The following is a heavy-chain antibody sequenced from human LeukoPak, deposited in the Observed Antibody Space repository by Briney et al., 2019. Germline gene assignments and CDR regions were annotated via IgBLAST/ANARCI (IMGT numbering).Heavy chain of an antibody. CDR3: AHVATMTGLHLGS. J-gene: IGHJ5*02. CDR1: GFTFSSYV. V-gene: IGHV3-23*01. CDR2: ISGSGGST. Sequence: GGFLRLSCAASGFTFSSYVMTWVRQAPGKGLEWVSGISGSGGSTYYADSVKGRFTISRDNSKNTLYLQMNSLQSEDTAMYYCAHVATMTGLHLGSWGQGTLVTVSS. D-gene: IGHD3-9*01.